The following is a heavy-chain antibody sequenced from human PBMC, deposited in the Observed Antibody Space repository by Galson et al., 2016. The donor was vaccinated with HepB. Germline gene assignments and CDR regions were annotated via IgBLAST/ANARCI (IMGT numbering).Heavy chain of an antibody. V-gene: IGHV6-1*01. CDR1: GDSVSTDSAA. Sequence: CAISGDSVSTDSAAWNWIRQSPSRGLEWLGRTYYRSKWYSDYATSVKSRIIFKPDTSKNQGSLQLNSVTPEDTAVYYCARDWGGIYGSSTSFDYWGQGTPVIVSS. J-gene: IGHJ4*02. CDR2: TYYRSKWYS. CDR3: ARDWGGIYGSSTSFDY. D-gene: IGHD6-13*01.